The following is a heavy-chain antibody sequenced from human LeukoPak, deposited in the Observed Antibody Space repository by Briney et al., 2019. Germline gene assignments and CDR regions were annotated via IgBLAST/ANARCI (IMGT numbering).Heavy chain of an antibody. D-gene: IGHD6-6*01. J-gene: IGHJ6*03. V-gene: IGHV4-59*01. CDR2: VYYSGST. CDR3: ASGLWSSSSSYYYYYMDV. Sequence: SETLSLTCTVSGGSISSYYWSWIRQPPPQGLERDGYVYYSGSTNYNPSLKSRVTISVDTSKNQFSLKLSSVTAADTAVYYCASGLWSSSSSYYYYYMDVWGKGTTVTVSS. CDR1: GGSISSYY.